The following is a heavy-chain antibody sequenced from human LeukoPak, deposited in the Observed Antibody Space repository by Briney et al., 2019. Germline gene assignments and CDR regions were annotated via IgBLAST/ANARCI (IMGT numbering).Heavy chain of an antibody. CDR2: IYYSGST. Sequence: PSETLSLTCTVSGGSISSYYWSWIRQPPGKGLEWIGYIYYSGSTNYNPSLKSRLTISIDASKNQFPLKLSSVTAADTAVYYCARHSGAGTGFVYWGQGTLVTVSS. D-gene: IGHD6-19*01. V-gene: IGHV4-59*08. CDR1: GGSISSYY. CDR3: ARHSGAGTGFVY. J-gene: IGHJ4*02.